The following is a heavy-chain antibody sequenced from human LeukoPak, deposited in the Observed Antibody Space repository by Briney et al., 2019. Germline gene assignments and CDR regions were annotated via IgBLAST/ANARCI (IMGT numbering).Heavy chain of an antibody. CDR2: IYYSGST. CDR3: ARDGGGRYYDSSGYLDT. V-gene: IGHV4-59*01. Sequence: PSETLSLTCTVSGGSISSYYWSWIRQPPGKGLEGIGYIYYSGSTNYNPSLKSRVTISVDTSKNQFSLKLSSVTAADTAVYYCARDGGGRYYDSSGYLDTWGQGTLVTVSS. D-gene: IGHD3-22*01. J-gene: IGHJ5*02. CDR1: GGSISSYY.